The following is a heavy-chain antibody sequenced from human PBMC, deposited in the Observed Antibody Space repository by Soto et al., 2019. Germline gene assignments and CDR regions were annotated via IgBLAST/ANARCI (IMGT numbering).Heavy chain of an antibody. CDR3: AREVRVAVAGLDY. Sequence: QVQLVESGGGVVQPGRSLRLSCAASGFTFSSYGMHWVRQAPGKGLEWVAVIWYDGSNKYYADSVKGRFTISRDNSKNTLYLQMNSLRAEDTAVYYCAREVRVAVAGLDYWGQGTLVTVSS. V-gene: IGHV3-33*01. CDR1: GFTFSSYG. CDR2: IWYDGSNK. D-gene: IGHD6-19*01. J-gene: IGHJ4*02.